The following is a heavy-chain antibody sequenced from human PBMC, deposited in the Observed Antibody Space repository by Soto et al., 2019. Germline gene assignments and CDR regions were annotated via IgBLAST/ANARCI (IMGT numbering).Heavy chain of an antibody. J-gene: IGHJ4*02. CDR3: TRGPRPISTGTGAY. V-gene: IGHV3-74*01. Sequence: GGSLRLSCAASGFTVSNYSMNWIRQSPGKGLVWISRIYNDGTYSDYADSVRGRFTISRDNVNDTLYLQMNNLRAEDSGLYYCTRGPRPISTGTGAYWGQGTQVTVSS. D-gene: IGHD3-10*01. CDR1: GFTVSNYS. CDR2: IYNDGTYS.